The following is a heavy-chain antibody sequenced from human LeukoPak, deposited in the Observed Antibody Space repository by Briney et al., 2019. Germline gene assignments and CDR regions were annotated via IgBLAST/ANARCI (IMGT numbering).Heavy chain of an antibody. Sequence: GGSLRLSCAASGFTFSSYSMNWVRQAPGKGLEWVSFISSSSSNIYYAASVRGRFIISRDTAKNSLYPQMTSQRADDTAVYYCTRARSSTRDHFYYYYMDVWGKGTTVTVSS. J-gene: IGHJ6*03. CDR1: GFTFSSYS. V-gene: IGHV3-21*01. D-gene: IGHD3-10*01. CDR3: TRARSSTRDHFYYYYMDV. CDR2: ISSSSSNI.